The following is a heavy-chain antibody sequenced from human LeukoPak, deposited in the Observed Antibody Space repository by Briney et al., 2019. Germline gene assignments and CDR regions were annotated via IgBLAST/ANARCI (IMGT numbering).Heavy chain of an antibody. D-gene: IGHD3-3*01. CDR1: GYTFTSYA. J-gene: IGHJ5*02. Sequence: GASVKVSCKASGYTFTSYAMHWVRQAPGQRLEWMGWINAGNGNTKYSQKFQGRVTITRDTSASTAYMELSSLRSEDTAVYYCARARRFWEGLPHGWFDPGGQGPLVTVS. V-gene: IGHV1-3*01. CDR2: INAGNGNT. CDR3: ARARRFWEGLPHGWFDP.